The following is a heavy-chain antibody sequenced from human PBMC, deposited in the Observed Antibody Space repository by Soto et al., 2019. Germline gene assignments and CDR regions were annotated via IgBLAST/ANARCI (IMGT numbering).Heavy chain of an antibody. V-gene: IGHV4-59*01. CDR1: GGSISSYY. CDR2: IYYSGST. CDR3: ARVKEENFWSGYYAGRGYYGMDV. Sequence: PSETLSLTCTVSGGSISSYYWSWIRQPPGKGLEWIGYIYYSGSTNYNPSLKSRVTISVDTSKNQFSLKLSSVTAADTAVYYCARVKEENFWSGYYAGRGYYGMDVWGQGTTVTVSS. D-gene: IGHD3-3*01. J-gene: IGHJ6*02.